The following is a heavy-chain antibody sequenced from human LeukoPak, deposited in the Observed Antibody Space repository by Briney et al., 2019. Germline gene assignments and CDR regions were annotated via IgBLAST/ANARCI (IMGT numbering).Heavy chain of an antibody. J-gene: IGHJ4*02. Sequence: SVKVSCKSSGFTLVNSAVHWVRQARGQSLEWIGWIVVGSGDATYAQRFQERLTITRDKSTSTAYMELRSLRSEDTAVYYCAADRHLGATTGFGFWGQGTLVTVSS. V-gene: IGHV1-58*01. CDR3: AADRHLGATTGFGF. D-gene: IGHD1-26*01. CDR1: GFTLVNSA. CDR2: IVVGSGDA.